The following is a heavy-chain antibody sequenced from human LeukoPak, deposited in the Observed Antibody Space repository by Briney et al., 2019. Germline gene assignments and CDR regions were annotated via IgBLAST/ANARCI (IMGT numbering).Heavy chain of an antibody. CDR3: ARRPAGTTVTTLANYYYYYMDV. V-gene: IGHV4-4*07. Sequence: SETLSLTCTVSGGSISSYYWSWIRQPAGKGLEWIGRIYTSGSTNYNPSLKSRVTISVDTSKNQFSLKLSSVTAADTAVYYCARRPAGTTVTTLANYYYYYMDVWGKGTTVTISS. D-gene: IGHD4-17*01. CDR1: GGSISSYY. CDR2: IYTSGST. J-gene: IGHJ6*03.